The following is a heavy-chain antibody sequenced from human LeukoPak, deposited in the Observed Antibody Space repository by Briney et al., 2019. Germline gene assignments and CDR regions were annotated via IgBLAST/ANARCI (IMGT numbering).Heavy chain of an antibody. V-gene: IGHV3-21*01. J-gene: IGHJ6*03. CDR2: ISSSSSYI. Sequence: GGSLRLSCAASGFTFSSYSMNWVRQAPGKGLEWVSSISSSSSYIYYADSVKGRFTISRDNAKNSLYLQMNSLRAEDTAVYYCARGGGSYYMDVWGKGTTVTVSS. CDR1: GFTFSSYS. CDR3: ARGGGSYYMDV.